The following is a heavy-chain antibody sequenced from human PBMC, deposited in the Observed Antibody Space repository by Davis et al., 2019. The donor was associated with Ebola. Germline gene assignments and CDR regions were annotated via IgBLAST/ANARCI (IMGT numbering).Heavy chain of an antibody. CDR1: GGSTSSYY. J-gene: IGHJ4*02. CDR3: ARMGLSSGYYFFDY. V-gene: IGHV4-59*01. D-gene: IGHD3-22*01. Sequence: SEILSLTCTVSGGSTSSYYWSWIRQPPGKGLEWIGYVYYNGGTNYNPSLKSRVTISVDTSKNQFSLKLSSLTAADTAVYYCARMGLSSGYYFFDYWGQGTLVTVSS. CDR2: VYYNGGT.